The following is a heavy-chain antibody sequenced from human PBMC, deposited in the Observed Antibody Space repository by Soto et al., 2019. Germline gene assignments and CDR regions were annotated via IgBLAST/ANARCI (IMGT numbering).Heavy chain of an antibody. CDR1: GYTFTSYG. CDR2: ISAYNGNT. J-gene: IGHJ5*02. D-gene: IGHD3-22*01. CDR3: ASTRSYYYDSSGSSWFDP. V-gene: IGHV1-18*04. Sequence: ASVKVSCKASGYTFTSYGISWVRQAPGQGLEWMGWISAYNGNTNYAQKLQGRVTMTTDTSTSTAYMELRSLRSDDTAVYYCASTRSYYYDSSGSSWFDPWGQGTQVTVSS.